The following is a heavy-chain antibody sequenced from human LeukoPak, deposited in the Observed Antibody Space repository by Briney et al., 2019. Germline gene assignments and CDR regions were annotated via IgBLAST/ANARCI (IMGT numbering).Heavy chain of an antibody. CDR3: AREGGWYSNWFDP. J-gene: IGHJ5*02. D-gene: IGHD6-19*01. CDR1: GFTFSSYG. CDR2: IWYDGSNK. V-gene: IGHV3-33*01. Sequence: GRSLRLSCAASGFTFSSYGMHWVRQAPGKGLEWVAVIWYDGSNKYYADSVKGRFTISRDNSKNTLYLQMNSLRAENTAVYYCAREGGWYSNWFDPWGQGTLVTVSS.